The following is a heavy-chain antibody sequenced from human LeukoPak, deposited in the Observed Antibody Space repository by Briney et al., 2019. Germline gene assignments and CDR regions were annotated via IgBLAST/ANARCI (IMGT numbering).Heavy chain of an antibody. CDR3: ARDKSWGAPYYFDY. CDR1: GFTLSSYT. J-gene: IGHJ4*02. V-gene: IGHV3-21*01. Sequence: KAGGSLRLSCAASGFTLSSYTMNWVRQAPGKGLEWVSSISGTSSYIYYADPVKGRFTISRDNAKNSLYLQMDSLRAEDTAVYYCARDKSWGAPYYFDYWGQGTLVTVSS. CDR2: ISGTSSYI. D-gene: IGHD3-16*01.